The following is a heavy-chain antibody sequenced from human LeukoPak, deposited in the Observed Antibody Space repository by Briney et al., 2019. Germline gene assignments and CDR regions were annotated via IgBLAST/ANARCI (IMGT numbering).Heavy chain of an antibody. Sequence: GGSLRLSCAASGFTFGSYGMHWVRQAPGKGLEWVAFIRYDGSNKYYADSVKGRFTISRDNSKNTLYLQINSLRAEDTAVYFCAKESTGSTSLDYWGQGTLVTVSS. D-gene: IGHD1-7*01. J-gene: IGHJ4*02. CDR1: GFTFGSYG. V-gene: IGHV3-30*02. CDR2: IRYDGSNK. CDR3: AKESTGSTSLDY.